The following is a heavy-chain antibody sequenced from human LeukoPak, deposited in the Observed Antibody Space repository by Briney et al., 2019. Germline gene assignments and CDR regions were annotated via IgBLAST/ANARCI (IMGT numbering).Heavy chain of an antibody. V-gene: IGHV3-48*02. D-gene: IGHD6-13*01. CDR1: GFTFSSYS. J-gene: IGHJ5*02. Sequence: GGSLRLSCAASGFTFSSYSMNWVRQAPGKGLEWVSYISSSSSTIYYADSVKGRFTISRDNAKNSLYLQMNSLRDEDTAVYYCARDGGSWYQREEYNWFDPWGQGALVTVSS. CDR2: ISSSSSTI. CDR3: ARDGGSWYQREEYNWFDP.